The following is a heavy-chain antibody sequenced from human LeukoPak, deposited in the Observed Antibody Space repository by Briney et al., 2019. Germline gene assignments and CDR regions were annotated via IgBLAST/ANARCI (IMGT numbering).Heavy chain of an antibody. Sequence: SETLSLTCTASGGSISSYYWSWIRQPAGKGLEWIGRIYTSGSTNYNPSLKSRVTMSVDTSKNQFSLKLSSVTAADTAVYYCARERYSSSVLEYFQHWGQGTLVTVSS. CDR3: ARERYSSSVLEYFQH. CDR1: GGSISSYY. V-gene: IGHV4-4*07. D-gene: IGHD6-13*01. CDR2: IYTSGST. J-gene: IGHJ1*01.